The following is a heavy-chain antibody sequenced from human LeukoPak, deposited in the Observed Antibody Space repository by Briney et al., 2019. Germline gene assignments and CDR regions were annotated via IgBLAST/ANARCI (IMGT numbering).Heavy chain of an antibody. D-gene: IGHD3-22*01. Sequence: SGPTLVNPTQTLTLTCTFSGFSLSTSGVGVGWIRQPPGKALEWLALIYWNDDKRYSPSLKSRLTITKDTSKNQVVLTMTNMDPVDTATYYCARTNTYYYDSSGYFPDYWGQGTLVTVSS. J-gene: IGHJ4*02. V-gene: IGHV2-5*01. CDR2: IYWNDDK. CDR3: ARTNTYYYDSSGYFPDY. CDR1: GFSLSTSGVG.